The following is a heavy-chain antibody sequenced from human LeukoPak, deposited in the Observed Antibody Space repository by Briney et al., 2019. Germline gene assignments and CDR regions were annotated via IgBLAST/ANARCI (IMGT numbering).Heavy chain of an antibody. CDR2: ISYDGSNK. D-gene: IGHD6-13*01. V-gene: IGHV3-30*18. Sequence: PGGSLRLSCAAPGFTFSSYGMHWVRQAPGKGLEWVAVISYDGSNKYYADSVKGRFTISRDNSRNTLYLQMNSLKTEDTAVYYCAKKGPQGDIESWYRWLDPWGQGTMVTVSS. CDR3: AKKGPQGDIESWYRWLDP. J-gene: IGHJ5*02. CDR1: GFTFSSYG.